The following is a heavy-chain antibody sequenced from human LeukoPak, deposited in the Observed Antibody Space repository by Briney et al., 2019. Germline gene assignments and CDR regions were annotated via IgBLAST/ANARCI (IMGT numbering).Heavy chain of an antibody. V-gene: IGHV3-23*01. CDR3: ARAMGYSYGQEVFDY. D-gene: IGHD5-18*01. Sequence: GGSLRLSCAASGFTFSSYAMSWVRQAPGKGLEWVSAISGSGGSTYYADSVKGRFTISRDNSKNTLYLQMGSLRAEDMAVYYCARAMGYSYGQEVFDYWGQGTLVTVSS. J-gene: IGHJ4*02. CDR2: ISGSGGST. CDR1: GFTFSSYA.